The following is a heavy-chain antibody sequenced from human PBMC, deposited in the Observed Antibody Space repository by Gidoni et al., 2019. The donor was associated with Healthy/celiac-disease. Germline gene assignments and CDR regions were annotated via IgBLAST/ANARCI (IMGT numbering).Heavy chain of an antibody. CDR3: AKDMEGIAVAGLDY. V-gene: IGHV3-9*01. CDR1: GFTFDDYA. CDR2: ISWNSGSI. Sequence: EVQLVESGGGLVQPGRSLRLSGAASGFTFDDYAMHWVRQAPGKGLEWVSGISWNSGSIGYADSVKGRFTISRDNAKNSLYLQMNSLRAEDTALYYCAKDMEGIAVAGLDYWGQGTLVTVSS. J-gene: IGHJ4*02. D-gene: IGHD6-19*01.